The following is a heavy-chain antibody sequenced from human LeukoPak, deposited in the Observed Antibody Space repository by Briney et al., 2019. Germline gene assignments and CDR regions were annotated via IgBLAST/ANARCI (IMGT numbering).Heavy chain of an antibody. D-gene: IGHD1-7*01. CDR3: ARGVAWNYAY. CDR1: GGSLCGYF. Sequence: PPETPSLTRAVYGGSLCGYFWSWIRQPPGKGLEWIGEINHSGSTNYNPSPKSRVTISADSSKKQFSLKLSSVTAADPAVYFCARGVAWNYAYWGQGTLVTVYS. J-gene: IGHJ4*02. V-gene: IGHV4-34*01. CDR2: INHSGST.